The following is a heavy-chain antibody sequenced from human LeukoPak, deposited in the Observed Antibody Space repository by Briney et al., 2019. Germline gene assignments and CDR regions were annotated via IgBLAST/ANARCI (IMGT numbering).Heavy chain of an antibody. Sequence: SETLSLTCTVSGGSISSYYWSWIRQPAGKGLEWTGRIYTSGSTNYNPSLKSRVTMSVDTSKNQFSLKLSSVTAADTAMYYCASQYYYDSSGPGGAFDIWGQGTMVTVSS. V-gene: IGHV4-4*07. CDR3: ASQYYYDSSGPGGAFDI. CDR2: IYTSGST. D-gene: IGHD3-22*01. CDR1: GGSISSYY. J-gene: IGHJ3*02.